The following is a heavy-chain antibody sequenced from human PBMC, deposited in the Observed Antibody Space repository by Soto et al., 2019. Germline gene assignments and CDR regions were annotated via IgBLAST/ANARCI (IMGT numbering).Heavy chain of an antibody. CDR3: ARSFVVVTATDY. CDR1: GYTFTSYA. V-gene: IGHV1-3*05. Sequence: QVQLVQSGAEEKKPGASVKVSCKASGYTFTSYAMHWVRQAPGQRLEWMGWINAGNGNTKYSQKFQGRVTITRDTSASTADMELSSLRSEDTAVYYCARSFVVVTATDYWGQGTVVTVSS. D-gene: IGHD2-21*02. CDR2: INAGNGNT. J-gene: IGHJ4*02.